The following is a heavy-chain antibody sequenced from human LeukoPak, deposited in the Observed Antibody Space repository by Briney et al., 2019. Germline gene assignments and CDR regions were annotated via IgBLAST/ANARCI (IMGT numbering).Heavy chain of an antibody. V-gene: IGHV3-66*03. Sequence: GGSLRLSCAASGFTVSSNYMSWVRQAPGKGLEWVSVLYSSGSTYYADSVKGRFTISRDNSKNTLYLQMNSLRAEDTAVYYCARESTTVVLDVWGKGTTVTVSS. D-gene: IGHD4-11*01. J-gene: IGHJ6*04. CDR1: GFTVSSNY. CDR3: ARESTTVVLDV. CDR2: LYSSGST.